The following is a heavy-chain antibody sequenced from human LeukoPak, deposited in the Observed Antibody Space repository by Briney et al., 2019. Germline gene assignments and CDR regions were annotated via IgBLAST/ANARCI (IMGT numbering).Heavy chain of an antibody. CDR1: GGSISNYY. Sequence: SETLSLTCTVSGGSISNYYWSRIRQPPGKGLEWIGHIYYSGATKYNPSLKSRITISVDTSKNQFSLMLSSVTAADTAVYYCARFGITVVRGGKYYLDYWGQGTLVTVSS. CDR2: IYYSGAT. V-gene: IGHV4-59*08. CDR3: ARFGITVVRGGKYYLDY. D-gene: IGHD3-10*01. J-gene: IGHJ4*02.